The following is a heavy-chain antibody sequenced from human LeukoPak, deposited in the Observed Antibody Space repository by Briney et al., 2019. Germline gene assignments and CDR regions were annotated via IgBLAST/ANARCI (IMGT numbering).Heavy chain of an antibody. V-gene: IGHV3-21*01. D-gene: IGHD3-22*01. CDR3: ARDQDYHDSSGPTNWFDP. CDR2: ISSSSSYI. CDR1: GFTFSSYS. Sequence: PGGSLRLSCAASGFTFSSYSMNWVRQAPGKGLEWVSSISSSSSYIYYADSVKGRFTISRDNAKNSLYLQMNSLRAEDTAVYYCARDQDYHDSSGPTNWFDPWGQGTLVTVSS. J-gene: IGHJ5*02.